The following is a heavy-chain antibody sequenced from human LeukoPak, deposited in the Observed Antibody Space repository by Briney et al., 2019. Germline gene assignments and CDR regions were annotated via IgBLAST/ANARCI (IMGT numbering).Heavy chain of an antibody. V-gene: IGHV3-74*01. Sequence: GGSLRLSCAASGSTFRRNWMHWVRQAPGKGLVWVSRINSDGSVTDYADSVKGRFTISRDNGKKTLYLHMDSLRAEDTAVYYCVRPSESWLGQGLWGQGTLVTVSS. CDR1: GSTFRRNW. D-gene: IGHD6-25*01. J-gene: IGHJ4*02. CDR2: INSDGSVT. CDR3: VRPSESWLGQGL.